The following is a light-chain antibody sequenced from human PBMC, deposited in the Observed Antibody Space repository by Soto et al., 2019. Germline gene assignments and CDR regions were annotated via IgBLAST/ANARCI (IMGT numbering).Light chain of an antibody. Sequence: EIVLTQPPGTLSLSPGERATLSCRASQSVSNNYLAWYQQKPGQAPRLLIYGASNRATGIPDRFSGSGSGTEFTLIISSLQSEDSAVYYCQQYNSWLWTFGQGTKVDIK. CDR2: GAS. CDR3: QQYNSWLWT. CDR1: QSVSNNY. J-gene: IGKJ1*01. V-gene: IGKV3-20*01.